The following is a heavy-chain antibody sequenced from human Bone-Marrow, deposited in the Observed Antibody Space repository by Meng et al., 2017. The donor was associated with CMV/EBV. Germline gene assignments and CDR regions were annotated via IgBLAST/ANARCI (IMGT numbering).Heavy chain of an antibody. CDR3: AKDIGCSSTSCYHGMDV. V-gene: IGHV3-21*04. CDR1: GFSFSTYG. CDR2: ISSSSSYI. J-gene: IGHJ6*02. D-gene: IGHD2-2*01. Sequence: GGSLRLSCAASGFSFSTYGMNWVRQAPGKGLELVSCISSSSSYIYNADSVKGRFTISRDNSKNSLYLQMNSLRTEDTALYYCAKDIGCSSTSCYHGMDVWGQGTTVTVSS.